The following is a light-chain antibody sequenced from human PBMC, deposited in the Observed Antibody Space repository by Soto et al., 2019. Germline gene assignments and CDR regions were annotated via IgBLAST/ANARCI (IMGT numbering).Light chain of an antibody. CDR3: HQYYNWPPVT. J-gene: IGKJ1*01. V-gene: IGKV3-15*01. CDR2: GAS. Sequence: EIVMTQSPATLSVSPGARATLSCRAGQNIRSNLAWYQQRPGQAPRLLIYGASTRANGIPDRFSGSGSGTEFTLTISSLQSEDFAVYYCHQYYNWPPVTFGQGTKVEIK. CDR1: QNIRSN.